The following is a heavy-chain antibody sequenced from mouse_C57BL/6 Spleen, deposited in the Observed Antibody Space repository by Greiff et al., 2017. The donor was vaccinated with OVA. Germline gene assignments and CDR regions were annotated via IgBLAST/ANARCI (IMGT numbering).Heavy chain of an antibody. D-gene: IGHD1-1*01. CDR3: ARPSTGYWYFDV. J-gene: IGHJ1*03. CDR1: GYTFTNYW. Sequence: QVQLQQSGAELVRPGTSVKMSCKASGYTFTNYWIGWAKQRPGHGLAWIGDIYPGGGYTNYNEKFKGKATLTADKSSSTAYMQFSSLTSEDSAIYYCARPSTGYWYFDVWGTGTTVTVSS. CDR2: IYPGGGYT. V-gene: IGHV1-63*01.